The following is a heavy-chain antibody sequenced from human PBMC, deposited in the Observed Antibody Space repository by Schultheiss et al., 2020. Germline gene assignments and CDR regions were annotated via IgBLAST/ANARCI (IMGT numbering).Heavy chain of an antibody. Sequence: SETLSLTCAVYGGSFSGYYWSWIRQAPGKGLEWIGEINHSGSTNYNPSLKSRVTISVDTSKNQFSLKLSSVTAADTAVYYCARDFYGSGSYGNFDYWGQGTLVTVSA. CDR1: GGSFSGYY. D-gene: IGHD3-10*01. CDR2: INHSGST. V-gene: IGHV4-34*01. J-gene: IGHJ4*02. CDR3: ARDFYGSGSYGNFDY.